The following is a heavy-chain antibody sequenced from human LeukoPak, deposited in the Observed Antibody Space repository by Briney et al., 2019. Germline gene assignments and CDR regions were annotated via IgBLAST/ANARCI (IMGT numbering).Heavy chain of an antibody. D-gene: IGHD3-22*01. Sequence: ASVKVSCKASGGTFSSYAISWVRQAPGQGLEWMGRIIPIFGTAIYAQKFQGRVTITTDESTSTAYMELSSLRSEDTAVYYCAREEAYYYDSSGDFDYWGQGTLVTVSS. V-gene: IGHV1-69*05. J-gene: IGHJ4*02. CDR1: GGTFSSYA. CDR2: IIPIFGTA. CDR3: AREEAYYYDSSGDFDY.